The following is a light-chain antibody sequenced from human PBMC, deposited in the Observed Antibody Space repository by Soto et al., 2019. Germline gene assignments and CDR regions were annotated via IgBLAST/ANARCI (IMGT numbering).Light chain of an antibody. Sequence: QSVLTQPRSVSGSPGQSVTISCTGTSSDVGGYNYVSWYQQHPGKAPKLMIYDVSERPSGVPDRFSGSKSGNTASLTISGLQAEDEADYYCCSYGGSFYVFGTGTKLTVL. J-gene: IGLJ1*01. V-gene: IGLV2-11*01. CDR1: SSDVGGYNY. CDR3: CSYGGSFYV. CDR2: DVS.